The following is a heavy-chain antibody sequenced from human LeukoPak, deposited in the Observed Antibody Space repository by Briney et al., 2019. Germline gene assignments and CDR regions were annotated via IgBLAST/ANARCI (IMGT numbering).Heavy chain of an antibody. J-gene: IGHJ4*02. D-gene: IGHD1-26*01. V-gene: IGHV4-30-2*01. CDR2: IYHSGST. Sequence: SETLSLTCTVSGGSISSGGYYWSWIRQPPGKGLEWIGYIYHSGSTYYNPSLKSRVTISVDRSKNRFSLKLSSVTAADTAVYYCARNRVVGASNFDYWGQGTLVTVFS. CDR3: ARNRVVGASNFDY. CDR1: GGSISSGGYY.